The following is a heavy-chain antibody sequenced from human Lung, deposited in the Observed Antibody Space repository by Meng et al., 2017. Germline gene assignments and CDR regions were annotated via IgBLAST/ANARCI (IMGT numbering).Heavy chain of an antibody. J-gene: IGHJ4*02. CDR2: INHSVST. CDR1: DGVFSDYY. V-gene: IGHV4-34*01. CDR3: ARGPTTMAHDFDY. D-gene: IGHD4-11*01. Sequence: LQPHTCGSCLLKPSYTLSLPCVCSDGVFSDYYWRWIRQPPGKWLYSIGEINHSVSTNYNPSLESLATISVDTSQNNLSLKLSSVTAADSAVYYCARGPTTMAHDFDYWGQGTLVTVSS.